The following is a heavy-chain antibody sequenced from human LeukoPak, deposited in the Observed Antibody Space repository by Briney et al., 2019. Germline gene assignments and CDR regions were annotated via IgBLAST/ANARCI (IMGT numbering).Heavy chain of an antibody. CDR2: IIPIFGIA. CDR1: GFTFSSYW. D-gene: IGHD4-17*01. V-gene: IGHV1-69*02. J-gene: IGHJ4*02. Sequence: GGSLRLSCAASGFTFSSYWMSWVRQAPGQGLEWMGRIIPIFGIANYAQKFQGRVTTTADKSTSTAYMELSSLRSEDTAVYYCARMQGDYGDYVDYWGQGTLVTVSS. CDR3: ARMQGDYGDYVDY.